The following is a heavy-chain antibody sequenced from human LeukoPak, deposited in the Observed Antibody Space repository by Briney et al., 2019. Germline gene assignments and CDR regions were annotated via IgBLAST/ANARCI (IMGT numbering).Heavy chain of an antibody. Sequence: SGGSLRLSCAASGFTFSSYGMRWVRQAPGKGLEWVAVIWYDGSNKYYADSVKGRFTISRDNSKNTLYLQMNSLRAEDTAVYYCARDGYSGGWSAGGYFDYWGQGTLVTVSS. D-gene: IGHD6-19*01. J-gene: IGHJ4*02. CDR1: GFTFSSYG. CDR2: IWYDGSNK. CDR3: ARDGYSGGWSAGGYFDY. V-gene: IGHV3-33*01.